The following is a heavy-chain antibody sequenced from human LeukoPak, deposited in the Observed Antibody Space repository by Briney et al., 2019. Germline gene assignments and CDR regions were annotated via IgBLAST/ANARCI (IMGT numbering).Heavy chain of an antibody. CDR3: ARANFPGTSFDY. CDR2: INHSGST. J-gene: IGHJ4*02. V-gene: IGHV4-34*01. Sequence: PSETLSLTCAVYGGSFSGYYWSWIRQPPGKGLEWIGEINHSGSTNYNPSLKSRVTISVDTSKNQFPLKLSSVTAADTAVYYCARANFPGTSFDYWGQGTLVTVSS. CDR1: GGSFSGYY. D-gene: IGHD6-13*01.